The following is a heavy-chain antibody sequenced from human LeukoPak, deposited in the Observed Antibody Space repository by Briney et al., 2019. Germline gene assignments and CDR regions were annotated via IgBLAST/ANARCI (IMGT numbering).Heavy chain of an antibody. Sequence: SETLSLTCTVSGGSVSNYYWSWVRQPAGKGLEWIGRIYGSGTTRYNPSLQSRVTMSVDESKNQFSLKLTSMTAADTAVYFCARGMAEAYDYNWFDPWGQGILVTVSS. V-gene: IGHV4-4*07. J-gene: IGHJ5*02. D-gene: IGHD5-12*01. CDR2: IYGSGTT. CDR3: ARGMAEAYDYNWFDP. CDR1: GGSVSNYY.